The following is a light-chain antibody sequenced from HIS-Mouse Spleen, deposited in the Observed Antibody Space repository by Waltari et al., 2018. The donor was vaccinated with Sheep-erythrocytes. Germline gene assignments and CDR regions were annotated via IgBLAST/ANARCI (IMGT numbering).Light chain of an antibody. CDR3: QQSYSTPRT. J-gene: IGKJ1*01. Sequence: DIQMTQSPSSLSASVGDRVTSTCRESQSISSYLNWYQQKPGKAPKLLIYAASSLQSGVPSRFSGSGSGTDFTLTISSLQPEDFATYYCQQSYSTPRTFGQGTKVEIK. CDR1: QSISSY. CDR2: AAS. V-gene: IGKV1-39*01.